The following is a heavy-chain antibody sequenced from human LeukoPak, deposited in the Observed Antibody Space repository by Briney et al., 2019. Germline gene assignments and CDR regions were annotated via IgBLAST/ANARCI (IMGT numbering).Heavy chain of an antibody. CDR2: MNPNSGNT. V-gene: IGHV1-8*03. CDR1: GYTLTELS. D-gene: IGHD2-8*01. CDR3: TARCTNGVCSEYYFDY. J-gene: IGHJ4*02. Sequence: ASVKVSCKVSGYTLTELSMHWVRQATGQGLEWMGWMNPNSGNTGYAQKFQGRVTITRNTSISTAYMELSSLRSEDTAVYYRTARCTNGVCSEYYFDYWGQGTLVTVSS.